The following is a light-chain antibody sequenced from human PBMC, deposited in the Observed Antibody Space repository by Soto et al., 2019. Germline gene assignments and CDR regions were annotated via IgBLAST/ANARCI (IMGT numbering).Light chain of an antibody. CDR1: QSPLHTNGYNY. Sequence: DIVMTQSPLSLPVTPGEPASISCRSSQSPLHTNGYNYLDWYLQKPGQSPQLLIYLGSTRASGVPDRFSGSGSGTDFTLKISRVEAEDVGVYYCMQTLQTPLTFGPGTTVDLK. CDR3: MQTLQTPLT. J-gene: IGKJ3*01. CDR2: LGS. V-gene: IGKV2-28*01.